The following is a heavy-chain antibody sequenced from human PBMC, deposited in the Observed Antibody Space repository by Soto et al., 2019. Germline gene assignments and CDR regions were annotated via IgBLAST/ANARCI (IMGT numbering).Heavy chain of an antibody. D-gene: IGHD3-10*01. J-gene: IGHJ6*02. CDR3: ARVLGFGGMDV. CDR1: GGSISSNNW. Sequence: SETLSLTCAVSGGSISSNNWWSWVRQPPGKGLEWIGEIFQSGSTHYRLSLKSRVTISVDKSKNHFSLNLTSVTAADTAVYYCARVLGFGGMDVWGQGTTVTVSS. CDR2: IFQSGST. V-gene: IGHV4-4*02.